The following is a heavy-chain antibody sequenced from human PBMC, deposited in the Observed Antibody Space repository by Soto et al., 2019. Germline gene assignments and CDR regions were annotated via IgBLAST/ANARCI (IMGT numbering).Heavy chain of an antibody. CDR2: IWYDGSNK. J-gene: IGHJ6*02. Sequence: QVQLVESGGGVVQPGRSLRLSCAASGFTFSSYGMHWVRQAPGKGLEWVAVIWYDGSNKYYADSVKGRFTISRDNSKNTLYLQMNSLRAEDTAVYYCARMGACSGGSCYSGGKYYYYGMDVWGQGTTVTVSS. CDR3: ARMGACSGGSCYSGGKYYYYGMDV. CDR1: GFTFSSYG. D-gene: IGHD2-15*01. V-gene: IGHV3-33*01.